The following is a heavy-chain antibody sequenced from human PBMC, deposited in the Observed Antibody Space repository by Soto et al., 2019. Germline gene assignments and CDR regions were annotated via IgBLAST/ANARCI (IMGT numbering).Heavy chain of an antibody. Sequence: PSETLSLTCAVSGDSINDWGWIRHPPGKGLEWIGTIYYSGRAYYNPSLRSRATISVDTSRTQFSLRLTSVTAADTAVYYCARCFGYDVWSDYSNRYYFDEWGQGTQVTVSS. V-gene: IGHV4-39*01. D-gene: IGHD3-3*01. CDR3: ARCFGYDVWSDYSNRYYFDE. J-gene: IGHJ4*02. CDR1: GDSIND. CDR2: IYYSGRA.